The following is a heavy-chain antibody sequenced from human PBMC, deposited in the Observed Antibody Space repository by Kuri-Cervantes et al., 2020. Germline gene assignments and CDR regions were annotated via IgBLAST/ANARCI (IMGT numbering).Heavy chain of an antibody. CDR2: ISWNSGSI. J-gene: IGHJ4*02. V-gene: IGHV3-9*01. CDR1: GFTFDDYA. CDR3: AKSPRR. Sequence: GGSLRLSCAASGFTFDDYAMHWVRQAPGKGLEWVSGISWNSGSIGYGDSVKGRFTISRDNSKNTLYLQMNSLRAEDTAVYYCAKSPRRWGQGTLVTVSS.